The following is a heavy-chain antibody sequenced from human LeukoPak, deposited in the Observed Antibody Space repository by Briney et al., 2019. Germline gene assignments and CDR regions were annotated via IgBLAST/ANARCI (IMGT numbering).Heavy chain of an antibody. CDR2: ISYDGSNK. CDR3: AKEYYDFWSGYYTDSVDY. Sequence: GGSLRLSCAASGFTFSSYGMHWVRQAPGKGLEWVAVISYDGSNKYYADSVKGRFTISRDNSKNTLYLQMNSLRAEDTAVYYCAKEYYDFWSGYYTDSVDYWGQGTLVTVSS. CDR1: GFTFSSYG. D-gene: IGHD3-3*01. V-gene: IGHV3-30*18. J-gene: IGHJ4*02.